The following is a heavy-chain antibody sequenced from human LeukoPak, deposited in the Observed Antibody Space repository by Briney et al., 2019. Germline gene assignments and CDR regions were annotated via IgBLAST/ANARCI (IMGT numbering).Heavy chain of an antibody. D-gene: IGHD6-13*01. CDR3: ARDGAAATGTEPHFDY. J-gene: IGHJ4*02. CDR1: GGSVSSGSYY. V-gene: IGHV4-61*01. Sequence: SETLSLTCTVSGGSVSSGSYYWSWIRQPPGKGLEWIGYIYYSGSTNYNPSLKSRVTISVDTSKNQFSLKLSSVTAADTAVYYCARDGAAATGTEPHFDYWGQGTLVTVSS. CDR2: IYYSGST.